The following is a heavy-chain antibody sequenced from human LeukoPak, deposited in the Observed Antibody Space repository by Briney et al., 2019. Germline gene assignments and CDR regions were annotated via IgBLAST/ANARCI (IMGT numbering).Heavy chain of an antibody. D-gene: IGHD2-21*02. Sequence: QSGGSLRLSYAASGFTFSSYAMHWVRQAPGKGLEWVAVISYDGSNKYYADSVKGRFTISRDNSKNTLYLQMNSLRAEDTAVYYCARDPRPPYCGGDCYSLWFDPWGQGTLVTVSS. CDR1: GFTFSSYA. J-gene: IGHJ5*02. V-gene: IGHV3-30-3*01. CDR2: ISYDGSNK. CDR3: ARDPRPPYCGGDCYSLWFDP.